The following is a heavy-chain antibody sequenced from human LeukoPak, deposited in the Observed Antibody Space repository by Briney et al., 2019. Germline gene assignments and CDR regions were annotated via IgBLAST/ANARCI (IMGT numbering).Heavy chain of an antibody. J-gene: IGHJ4*02. CDR2: ISSRSTYI. V-gene: IGHV3-21*01. Sequence: GGFLRLSCAASGFTFSDYSMNWVRQAPGKGLEWVSSISSRSTYIYYADSVKGRFTISRDNAKNSLYLQMNSLRAEDTAVYYCARREESLDYWGQGTLVTVSS. CDR1: GFTFSDYS. CDR3: ARREESLDY.